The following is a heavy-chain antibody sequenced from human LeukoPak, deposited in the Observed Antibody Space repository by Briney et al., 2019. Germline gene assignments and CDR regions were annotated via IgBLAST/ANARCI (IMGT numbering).Heavy chain of an antibody. V-gene: IGHV3-23*01. CDR3: ATPGVDYGDPTSLDY. CDR1: GFTFSSYA. Sequence: PGGSLSLSCAAPGFTFSSYAMSWVRQAPGKGLDWVSPISGSGGSTYYADSVKGRFTISRDNSKNTLYLQMNSLRAEDTAVYYCATPGVDYGDPTSLDYWGQGTLVTVSS. CDR2: ISGSGGST. J-gene: IGHJ4*02. D-gene: IGHD4-17*01.